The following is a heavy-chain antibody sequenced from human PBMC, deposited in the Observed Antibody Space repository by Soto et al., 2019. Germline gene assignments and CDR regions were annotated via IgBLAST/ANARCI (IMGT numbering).Heavy chain of an antibody. J-gene: IGHJ6*02. Sequence: VGSLRLSCAASGFTFSSYWMSWVRQAPGKGLEWVANIKQDGSEKYYVDSVKGRFTISRDNAKNSLYLQMNSLRAEDTAVYYCARENYYDFWSGYYYYYYYGMDVWGQRTTVTVSS. V-gene: IGHV3-7*03. CDR1: GFTFSSYW. D-gene: IGHD3-3*01. CDR3: ARENYYDFWSGYYYYYYYGMDV. CDR2: IKQDGSEK.